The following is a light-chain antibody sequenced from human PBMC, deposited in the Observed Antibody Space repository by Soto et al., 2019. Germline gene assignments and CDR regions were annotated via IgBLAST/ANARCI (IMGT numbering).Light chain of an antibody. J-gene: IGKJ5*01. Sequence: SNSPGTVSLGKGERAGGCCRAIQSVSSTYLAWYQQKPGQAPRPLIYGASSRATGIPDRFSGSGSGTDSTLTISILAPEDFGVYYCKPYGASPLTPFAEGTSLDI. CDR2: GAS. V-gene: IGKV3-20*01. CDR3: KPYGASPLTP. CDR1: QSVSSTY.